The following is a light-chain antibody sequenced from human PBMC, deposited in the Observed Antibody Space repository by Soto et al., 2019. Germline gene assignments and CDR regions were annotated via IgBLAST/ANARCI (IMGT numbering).Light chain of an antibody. Sequence: QSVLTQPPAASGTPGQRVTISCSGSSSNVGTNTVNWYLQLPGAAPRLLIYNNNQRPSGVPDRFSGSKSGTSASLAISGLQPEDEAHYFCSSWDDSLNGLFVFGTGTKV. CDR3: SSWDDSLNGLFV. CDR1: SSNVGTNT. CDR2: NNN. J-gene: IGLJ1*01. V-gene: IGLV1-44*01.